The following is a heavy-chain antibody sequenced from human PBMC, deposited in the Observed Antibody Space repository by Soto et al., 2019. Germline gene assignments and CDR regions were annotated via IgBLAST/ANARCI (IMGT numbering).Heavy chain of an antibody. CDR1: GGTFSSYA. CDR3: ASVVPERYYYYYYGMEV. Sequence: QVQLVQSGAEVKKPGSSVKVSCKASGGTFSSYAISWVRQAPGQGLEWMGGFIPIFGTANYAQKFQGRVRITADESTSTADFERSSLRSEDTAVYYCASVVPERYYYYYYGMEVWGKGTTVTVSS. D-gene: IGHD2-2*01. CDR2: FIPIFGTA. J-gene: IGHJ6*04. V-gene: IGHV1-69*01.